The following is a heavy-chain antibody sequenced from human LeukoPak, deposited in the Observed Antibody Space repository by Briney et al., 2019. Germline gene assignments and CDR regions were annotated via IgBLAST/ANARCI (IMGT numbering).Heavy chain of an antibody. J-gene: IGHJ4*02. V-gene: IGHV4-39*07. CDR2: IYYSGST. CDR3: AREGDWNGRFDY. D-gene: IGHD1-1*01. Sequence: SETLSLTCTVSGGSVSSSSYYWGWIRQPPGKGLEWIGSIYYSGSTYYNPSLKSRATMSVDTSKSQFSLKLSSVTAADTAVYYCAREGDWNGRFDYWGQGTLVTVSS. CDR1: GGSVSSSSYY.